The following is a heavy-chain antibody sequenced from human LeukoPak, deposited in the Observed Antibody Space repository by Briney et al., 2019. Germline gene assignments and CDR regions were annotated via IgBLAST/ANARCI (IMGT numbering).Heavy chain of an antibody. J-gene: IGHJ4*02. D-gene: IGHD3-10*01. V-gene: IGHV1-69*13. CDR3: ANSASGSYYNN. Sequence: EASVKVSCKASGGTFSSYAISWVRQAPGQGLEWMGGIIPIFGTANYAQKFQGRVTITADESTSTAYMELSSLRSEDTAVYYCANSASGSYYNNWGQGTLVTVSS. CDR2: IIPIFGTA. CDR1: GGTFSSYA.